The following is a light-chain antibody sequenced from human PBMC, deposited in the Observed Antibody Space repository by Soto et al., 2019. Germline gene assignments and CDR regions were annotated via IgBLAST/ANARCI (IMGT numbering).Light chain of an antibody. J-gene: IGKJ1*01. CDR3: QQYVTSPRT. CDR2: GAS. Sequence: VLTQAPDTLSLSPGETATLSCRASQTLRNSYVAWYQQKAGQAPRLLIYGASFRATGIPDRFSGRGSGTDFTLSISRLEPEDFAVYYCQQYVTSPRTFGRGTKVEIK. CDR1: QTLRNSY. V-gene: IGKV3-20*01.